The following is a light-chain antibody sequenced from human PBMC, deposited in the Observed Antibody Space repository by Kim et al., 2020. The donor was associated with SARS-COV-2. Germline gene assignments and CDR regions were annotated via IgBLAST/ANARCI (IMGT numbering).Light chain of an antibody. CDR1: LLVFSY. CDR3: QQRGNSPPFT. Sequence: LPEERATLSFRTSLLVFSYLACYQQKPGKAPKHLIFDASVRSTGIPARFSGSGSVTDFTLTIISLVPEDFAVYYCQQRGNSPPFTFGPGTKVDIK. J-gene: IGKJ3*01. V-gene: IGKV3-11*01. CDR2: DAS.